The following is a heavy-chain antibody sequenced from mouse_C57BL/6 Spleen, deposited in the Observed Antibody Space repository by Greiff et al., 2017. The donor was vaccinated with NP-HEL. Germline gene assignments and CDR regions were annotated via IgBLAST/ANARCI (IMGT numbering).Heavy chain of an antibody. CDR1: GFTFSNYW. CDR2: IRLKSDNYAT. Sequence: EVQLQQSGGGLVQPGGSMKLSCVASGFTFSNYWMNWVRQSPEKGLEWVAQIRLKSDNYATHYAESVKGRFTISRDDSKSSVYLQMNNLRAEDTGIYYCTGALLLRYYFDYWGQGTTLTVSS. CDR3: TGALLLRYYFDY. J-gene: IGHJ2*01. D-gene: IGHD1-1*01. V-gene: IGHV6-3*01.